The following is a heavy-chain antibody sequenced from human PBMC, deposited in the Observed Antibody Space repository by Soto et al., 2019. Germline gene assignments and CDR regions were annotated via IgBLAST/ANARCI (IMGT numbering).Heavy chain of an antibody. D-gene: IGHD4-17*01. CDR1: GFAFSSYA. CDR2: ISYDGSNK. J-gene: IGHJ4*02. V-gene: IGHV3-30-3*01. Sequence: PGGSLRLSGAASGFAFSSYAMHWVRQAPGKGLEWVAVISYDGSNKYYADSVKGRFTISRDNSKNTLYLQMNSLRAEDTAVYYCARDDYAFWGQGTLVTVSS. CDR3: ARDDYAF.